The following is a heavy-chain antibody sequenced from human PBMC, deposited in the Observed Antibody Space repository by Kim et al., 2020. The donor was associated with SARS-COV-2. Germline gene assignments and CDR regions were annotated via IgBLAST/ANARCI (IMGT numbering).Heavy chain of an antibody. CDR3: APFSSKDY. D-gene: IGHD2-2*01. V-gene: IGHV3-66*01. J-gene: IGHJ4*02. CDR2: GGST. Sequence: GGSTYYAASVQGRFTISRNNSKNMLYLQMNSLRAEDTAVYYCAPFSSKDYWGQGTLVTVSS.